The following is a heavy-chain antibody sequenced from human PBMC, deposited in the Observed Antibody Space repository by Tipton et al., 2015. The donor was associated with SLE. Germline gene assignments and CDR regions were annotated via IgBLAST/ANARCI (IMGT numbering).Heavy chain of an antibody. V-gene: IGHV4-59*07. D-gene: IGHD2-21*01. CDR1: GISISTHY. CDR3: ASQGYCGGDCYTLFDAFDI. J-gene: IGHJ3*02. CDR2: MHNSGDS. Sequence: TLSLTCKVSGISISTHYWSWIRQPPGRGLEWIGQMHNSGDSTYNPSLKSRVTMSVDTSKNQFSLKLSSVTAADTAVYYCASQGYCGGDCYTLFDAFDIWGQGTMVTVSS.